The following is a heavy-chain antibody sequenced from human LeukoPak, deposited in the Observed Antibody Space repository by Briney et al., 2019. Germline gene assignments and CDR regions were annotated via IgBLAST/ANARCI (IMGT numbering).Heavy chain of an antibody. V-gene: IGHV4-30-2*01. D-gene: IGHD3-9*01. CDR1: GGSISSGGYP. Sequence: SETLSLTCAVSGGSISSGGYPWSWIRQPPGKALEGIGYIYHSGSTYYNPSLKSRVTISVDRSKNQFSLKLSSVTAADTAVYYCARSNFDWLLSAYNWFDPWGQGTLVTVSS. J-gene: IGHJ5*02. CDR2: IYHSGST. CDR3: ARSNFDWLLSAYNWFDP.